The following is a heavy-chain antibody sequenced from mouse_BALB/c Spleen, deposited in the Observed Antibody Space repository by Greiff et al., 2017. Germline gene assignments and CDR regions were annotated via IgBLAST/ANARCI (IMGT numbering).Heavy chain of an antibody. J-gene: IGHJ4*01. CDR3: ARVRLPHYYAMDY. CDR1: GFSLTGYG. D-gene: IGHD1-2*01. V-gene: IGHV2-6-7*01. CDR2: IWGDGST. Sequence: QVQLKESGPGLVAPSQSLSITCTVSGFSLTGYGVNWVRQPPGKGLEWLGMIWGDGSTDYNSALKSRLSISKDNSKSQVFLKMNSLQTDDTARYYCARVRLPHYYAMDYWGQGTSVTVSS.